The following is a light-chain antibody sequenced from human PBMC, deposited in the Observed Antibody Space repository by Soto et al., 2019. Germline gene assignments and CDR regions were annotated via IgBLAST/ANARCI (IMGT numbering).Light chain of an antibody. V-gene: IGLV2-14*03. CDR3: SSLTNISNQV. Sequence: QSALTQPASVSGSPGQSITISCTGTSSDIGTYNYVSWYQQHPGNVPKLIIYEVNNRPTGVSYRFSGSKSANTASLTISGLRAEDEADYYCSSLTNISNQVLGPGTKVTVL. CDR2: EVN. J-gene: IGLJ1*01. CDR1: SSDIGTYNY.